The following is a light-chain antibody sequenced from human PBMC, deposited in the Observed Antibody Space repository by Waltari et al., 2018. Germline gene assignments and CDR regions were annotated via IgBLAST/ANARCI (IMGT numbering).Light chain of an antibody. CDR2: RND. V-gene: IGLV1-44*01. CDR3: ASWDDSLNGHWV. Sequence: QSVLTQPPSASGTPGQRVTISCSGTYSNIGNNIVNWYQQLPGKAPKLLIYRNDRRPSGVPVRFSGSKSGRSASLDIDGLHSEDEADYYCASWDDSLNGHWVFGGGTKVTVL. J-gene: IGLJ2*01. CDR1: YSNIGNNI.